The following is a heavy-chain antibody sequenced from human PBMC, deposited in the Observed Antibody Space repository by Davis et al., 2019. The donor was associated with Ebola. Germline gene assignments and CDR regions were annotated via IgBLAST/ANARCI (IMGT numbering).Heavy chain of an antibody. V-gene: IGHV4-4*02. CDR2: IYHSGST. D-gene: IGHD6-6*01. CDR1: GGSISSSNW. Sequence: SETLSLTCAVSGGSISSSNWWSWVRQPPGKGLEWIGEIYHSGSTNYNPSLKSRVTISVDKSKNQFSLKLSSVTAADTAVYYCARGVGGSSGWFDPWGQGTLVTVSS. CDR3: ARGVGGSSGWFDP. J-gene: IGHJ5*02.